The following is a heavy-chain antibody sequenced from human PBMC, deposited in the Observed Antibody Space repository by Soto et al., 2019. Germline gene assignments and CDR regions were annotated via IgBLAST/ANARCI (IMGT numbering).Heavy chain of an antibody. CDR3: TRALSGSGPDS. J-gene: IGHJ4*02. D-gene: IGHD6-19*01. V-gene: IGHV4-59*02. Sequence: PSETLSLTCTVSGASVTGFYWSWIRQPPGKGLEWIGYVFHSGSSNYNPDTSKNQFSLQLNSVTAEDTAIYYCTRALSGSGPDSWGQGTLVTVSS. CDR2: VFHSGSS. CDR1: GASVTGFY.